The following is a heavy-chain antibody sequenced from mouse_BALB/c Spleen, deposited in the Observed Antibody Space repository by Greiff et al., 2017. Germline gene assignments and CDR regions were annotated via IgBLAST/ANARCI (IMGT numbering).Heavy chain of an antibody. J-gene: IGHJ4*01. D-gene: IGHD1-1*01. V-gene: IGHV1-7*01. CDR1: GYTFTSYW. CDR3: ARTHYYGSSPYYAMDY. CDR2: INPSTGYT. Sequence: QVHVKQSGAELAKPGASVKMSCKASGYTFTSYWMHWVKQRPGQGLEWIGYINPSTGYTEYNQKFKDKATLTADKSSSTAYMQLSSLTSEDSAVYYCARTHYYGSSPYYAMDYWGQGTSVTVSS.